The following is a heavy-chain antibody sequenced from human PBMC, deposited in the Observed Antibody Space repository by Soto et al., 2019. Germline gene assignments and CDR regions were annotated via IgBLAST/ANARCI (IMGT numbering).Heavy chain of an antibody. V-gene: IGHV3-30-3*01. Sequence: QVQLVESGGGVVQPGRSLRLSCAASGFTFSSYAMHWVRQAPGKGLEWVAVISYDGSNKYYADSVKGRFTISRDNSKNTLYLQMNSLRAGDTAVYYCARRPIVGASWAGGGWGQGTLVTVSS. CDR2: ISYDGSNK. D-gene: IGHD1-26*01. CDR1: GFTFSSYA. CDR3: ARRPIVGASWAGGG. J-gene: IGHJ4*02.